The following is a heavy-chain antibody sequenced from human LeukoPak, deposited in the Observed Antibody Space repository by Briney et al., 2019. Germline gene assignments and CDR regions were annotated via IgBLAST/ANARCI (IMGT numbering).Heavy chain of an antibody. CDR2: ISGSGGIT. V-gene: IGHV3-23*01. CDR1: GFTVSSYA. CDR3: AKTPAAGYCSGGSCYSGSYYYYGMDV. J-gene: IGHJ6*02. D-gene: IGHD2-15*01. Sequence: GGSLRLSFAASGFTVSSYAMSWVRQAPGKWLELVSAISGSGGITYYADSVKGRFTISRDNSKNTLYLQMNSLRAEATAVYYCAKTPAAGYCSGGSCYSGSYYYYGMDVWGQGTTVTVSS.